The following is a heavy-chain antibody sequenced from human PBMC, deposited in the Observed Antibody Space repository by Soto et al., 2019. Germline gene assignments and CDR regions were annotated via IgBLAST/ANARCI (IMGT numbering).Heavy chain of an antibody. CDR3: ARQISSSWHWSVYQVFDY. CDR2: MNPNSGNT. V-gene: IGHV1-8*01. D-gene: IGHD6-13*01. Sequence: GASVKVSCKASGYTLTSHDINWVRQATGQGLEWMGWMNPNSGNTGYAQKFQGRVTMTRNTSISTAYMELSSLRSEDTAVYYCARQISSSWHWSVYQVFDYWGQGTLVTVSS. CDR1: GYTLTSHD. J-gene: IGHJ4*02.